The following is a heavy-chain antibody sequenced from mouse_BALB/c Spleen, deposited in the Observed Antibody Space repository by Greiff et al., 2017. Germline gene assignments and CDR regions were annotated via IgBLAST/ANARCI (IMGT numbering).Heavy chain of an antibody. CDR3: ARHGITTVVGLYAMDY. CDR2: ISNGGGST. V-gene: IGHV5-12-2*01. J-gene: IGHJ4*01. CDR1: GFTFSSYT. D-gene: IGHD1-1*01. Sequence: EVQRVESGGGLVQPGGSLKLSCAASGFTFSSYTMSWVRQTPEKRLEWVAYISNGGGSTYYPDTVKGRFTISRDNAKNTLYLQMSSLKSEDTAMYYCARHGITTVVGLYAMDYWGQGTSVTVSS.